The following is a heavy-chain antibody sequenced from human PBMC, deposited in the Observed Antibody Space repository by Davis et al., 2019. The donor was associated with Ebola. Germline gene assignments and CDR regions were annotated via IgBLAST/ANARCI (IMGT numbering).Heavy chain of an antibody. D-gene: IGHD2-15*01. CDR1: LYTFTSYG. Sequence: SVTVSRQASLYTFTSYGTSCLRQAPGQGLEWMGWISAYNGNTNNAQKLQGRVTMTTDTSTSTSYMELRSLRSDDTAVYYCARGGCSGGSCYSADYWGQGTLVTVSS. V-gene: IGHV1-18*04. CDR2: ISAYNGNT. J-gene: IGHJ4*02. CDR3: ARGGCSGGSCYSADY.